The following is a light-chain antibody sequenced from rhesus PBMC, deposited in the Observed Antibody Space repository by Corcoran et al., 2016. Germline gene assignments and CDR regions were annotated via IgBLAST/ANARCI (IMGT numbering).Light chain of an antibody. Sequence: DIQMTQSPSSLSASVGDRVTITCQARQGISSWLAWYQQKPGKAPKLLIYAASSLQSGVPSRVSGSGSGTVFTLTLSSLQPEDFATYYCQPHNCSPWTFGQGTKVEIK. CDR3: QPHNCSPWT. V-gene: IGKV1-21*01. J-gene: IGKJ1*01. CDR2: AAS. CDR1: QGISSW.